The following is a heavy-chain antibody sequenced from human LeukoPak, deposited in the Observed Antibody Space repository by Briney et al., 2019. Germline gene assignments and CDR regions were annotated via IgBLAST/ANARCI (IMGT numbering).Heavy chain of an antibody. D-gene: IGHD2-2*01. Sequence: GGSLRLSCAASGFTFSSYGMHWVRQAPGKGLEWVAFIRYDGSNKYYADSVKGRFTISRDNAKNSLYLQMNSLRAEDTAVYYCARDGDGDIVVVPAAFDYWGQGTLVTVSS. CDR3: ARDGDGDIVVVPAAFDY. CDR2: IRYDGSNK. CDR1: GFTFSSYG. J-gene: IGHJ4*02. V-gene: IGHV3-30*02.